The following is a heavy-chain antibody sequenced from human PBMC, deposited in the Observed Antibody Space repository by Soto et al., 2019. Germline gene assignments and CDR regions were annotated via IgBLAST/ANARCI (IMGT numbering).Heavy chain of an antibody. CDR2: GYYSGST. V-gene: IGHV4-59*11. CDR1: GTSMSGHF. D-gene: IGHD3-10*01. Sequence: SETLSLTCTVSGTSMSGHFWSWMRQPPGKGLEWIGYGYYSGSTLYNPSLKSRVTISLDTSKNHVSLRLNPVTSADTAVYYCARGVYLSLVRTGWFDPWGPGTLVTVSS. J-gene: IGHJ5*02. CDR3: ARGVYLSLVRTGWFDP.